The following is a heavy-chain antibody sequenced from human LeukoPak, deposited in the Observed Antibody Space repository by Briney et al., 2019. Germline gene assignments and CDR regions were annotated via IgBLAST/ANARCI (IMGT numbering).Heavy chain of an antibody. CDR1: GFTFSSYE. J-gene: IGHJ4*02. Sequence: GGSLRLSCAASGFTFSSYEMNWVRQAPGKGLEWVSYISSSGSTIYYADSVKGRFTISRDNAKKSLYLQMDSLRAEDTAMYFCVRDVGAVRGEVYFDYWGQGTLVTVSS. D-gene: IGHD3-10*01. V-gene: IGHV3-48*03. CDR2: ISSSGSTI. CDR3: VRDVGAVRGEVYFDY.